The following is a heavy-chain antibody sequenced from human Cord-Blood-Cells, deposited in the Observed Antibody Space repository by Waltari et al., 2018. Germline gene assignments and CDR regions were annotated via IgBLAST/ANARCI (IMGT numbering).Heavy chain of an antibody. V-gene: IGHV3-21*01. CDR3: ARGYCTNGVCYFDY. CDR2: ISSSSSYI. D-gene: IGHD2-8*01. J-gene: IGHJ4*02. CDR1: GFTFSSYS. Sequence: EVQLVESGGGLVKPGGSLRLSCAASGFTFSSYSMKWVPQAPGKGLEWVSSISSSSSYIYYADSVKGRFTISRDNAKNSLYLQMNSLRAEDTAVYYCARGYCTNGVCYFDYWGQGTLVTVSS.